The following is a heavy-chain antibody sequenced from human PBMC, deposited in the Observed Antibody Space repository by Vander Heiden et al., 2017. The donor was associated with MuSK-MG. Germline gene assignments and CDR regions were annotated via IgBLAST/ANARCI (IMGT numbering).Heavy chain of an antibody. Sequence: QVQLVESGGGVVRPGRSLTLSCTVSGFVFSNYGMHWVRQAPGKVLEWVALIWFDGTENQYAEAGKGRFTISRDNSKNTLFLQMNRVRQEEKDVYFCARNFWNIEVRPPAVFGEACEIWVRGTMGTVS. CDR3: ARNFWNIEVRPPAVFGEACEI. CDR1: GFVFSNYG. D-gene: IGHD2-2*01. CDR2: IWFDGTEN. J-gene: IGHJ3*02. V-gene: IGHV3-33*01.